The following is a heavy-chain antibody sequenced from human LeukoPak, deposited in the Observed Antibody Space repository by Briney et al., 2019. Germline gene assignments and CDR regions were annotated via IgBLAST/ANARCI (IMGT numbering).Heavy chain of an antibody. CDR3: ARAYSNYGNWFDP. D-gene: IGHD4-11*01. CDR2: IIPIFGTA. J-gene: IGHJ5*02. Sequence: SVKVSCKASGGTFSSYAISWVRQAPGQGLEWMGGIIPIFGTANYAQKFQGRVTITADESTSTAYMELSSLRSEDTAVYYCARAYSNYGNWFDPWGQGTLVTVSS. CDR1: GGTFSSYA. V-gene: IGHV1-69*13.